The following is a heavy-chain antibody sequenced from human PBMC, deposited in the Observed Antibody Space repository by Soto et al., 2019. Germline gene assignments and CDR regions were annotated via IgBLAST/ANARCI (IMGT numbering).Heavy chain of an antibody. Sequence: EVQLLESGGGLVQPGGSLRLSCAASGFTFSSYAMTWVRQAPGKGLEWVSAISHSGGSTYYADSVKGRFTISRDNSKNTLYVQMNSLRDEDTAVYYCAKVGLVVPAVNPYYFDYWGQGTVVTVSS. D-gene: IGHD2-2*01. CDR2: ISHSGGST. J-gene: IGHJ4*02. CDR1: GFTFSSYA. V-gene: IGHV3-23*01. CDR3: AKVGLVVPAVNPYYFDY.